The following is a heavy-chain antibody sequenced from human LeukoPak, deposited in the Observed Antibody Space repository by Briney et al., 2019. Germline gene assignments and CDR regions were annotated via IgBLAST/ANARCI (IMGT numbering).Heavy chain of an antibody. D-gene: IGHD6-6*01. CDR3: ASGEQLARDNYSYFDL. J-gene: IGHJ2*01. CDR1: GGSISSYY. V-gene: IGHV4-4*07. CDR2: IYTSGST. Sequence: TSETLSLTCTVSGGSISSYYWSWIRQPAGKGLEWIGRIYTSGSTNYNPSLKSRVTMSVDTSKNQFSLKLSSVTAADTAVYYCASGEQLARDNYSYFDLWGRGTLVTVSS.